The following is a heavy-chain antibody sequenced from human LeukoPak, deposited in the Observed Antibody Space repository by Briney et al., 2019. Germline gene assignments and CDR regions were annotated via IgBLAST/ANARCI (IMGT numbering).Heavy chain of an antibody. Sequence: PGGSLRLSCAASGFTFSDYWMTWVRQAPGKGLEWVAHIKQDGSERYYGDSVKGRSTISRDNAKNLVYLQMNSLGAEDTAIYYCARGWNYAFRFDYWGQGTLVTVSS. D-gene: IGHD1-7*01. J-gene: IGHJ4*02. CDR3: ARGWNYAFRFDY. CDR1: GFTFSDYW. CDR2: IKQDGSER. V-gene: IGHV3-7*01.